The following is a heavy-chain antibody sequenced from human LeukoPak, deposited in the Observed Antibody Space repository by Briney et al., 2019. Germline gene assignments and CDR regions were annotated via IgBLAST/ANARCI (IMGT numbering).Heavy chain of an antibody. J-gene: IGHJ4*02. V-gene: IGHV3-74*01. D-gene: IGHD6-19*01. CDR3: ARGGAVAGNDH. Sequence: GGSLRLSCAASGFAFSGYWMHWVRQAPGKGLVWLSRINGDGYSISYADSVKGRFTISRDNAKKTLYLQMNSLRAEDTAMYYCARGGAVAGNDHWGQGALVTVSS. CDR2: INGDGYSI. CDR1: GFAFSGYW.